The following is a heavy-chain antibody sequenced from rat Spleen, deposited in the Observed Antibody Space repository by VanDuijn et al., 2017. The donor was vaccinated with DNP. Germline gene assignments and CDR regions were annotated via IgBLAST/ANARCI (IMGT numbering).Heavy chain of an antibody. CDR3: ATSGYGYDGYPFAY. D-gene: IGHD1-12*03. CDR1: GFTFSNYA. J-gene: IGHJ3*01. V-gene: IGHV5S10*01. CDR2: INYDGSTT. Sequence: EVQLVESGGGLVQPGNSLTLSCAASGFTFSNYAMAWVRQSPKKGLEWVATINYDGSTTYYRDSVKGRFTISRDNAKNTLFLQMDSLRSEDTATYYCATSGYGYDGYPFAYWGQGTLVTVSS.